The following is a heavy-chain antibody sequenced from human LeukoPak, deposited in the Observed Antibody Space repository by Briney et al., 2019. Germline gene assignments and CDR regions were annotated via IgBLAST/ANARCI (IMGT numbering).Heavy chain of an antibody. V-gene: IGHV1-69*04. CDR1: GGTFSSYA. D-gene: IGHD2-15*01. Sequence: SVTVSCKASGGTFSSYAISWVRQAPGQGLEWMGRIIPILGIANYAQKFQGRVTITADKSTSTAYMELSSLRSEDTAVYYCAGPGYCSGGSCSHNNWFDPWGQGTLVTVSS. CDR3: AGPGYCSGGSCSHNNWFDP. CDR2: IIPILGIA. J-gene: IGHJ5*02.